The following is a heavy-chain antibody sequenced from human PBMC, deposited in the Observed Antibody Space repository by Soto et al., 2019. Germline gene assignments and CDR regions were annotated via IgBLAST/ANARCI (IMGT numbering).Heavy chain of an antibody. D-gene: IGHD3-10*01. CDR2: IHYSGST. Sequence: QLQLQESGPGLVTPSENLSLTCTVSGGSISSSSYYWGWIRQPPGKGLEWIGSIHYSGSTYYNPSLQSGVHKALATSKNRCSLMWSAVSVSETAVYYCAEGGSGSYSNAFDIWCQGTMVTVSS. J-gene: IGHJ3*02. V-gene: IGHV4-39*02. CDR1: GGSISSSSYY. CDR3: AEGGSGSYSNAFDI.